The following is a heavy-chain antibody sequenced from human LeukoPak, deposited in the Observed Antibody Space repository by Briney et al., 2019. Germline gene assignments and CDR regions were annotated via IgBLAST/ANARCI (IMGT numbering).Heavy chain of an antibody. CDR1: GGTITSNSYY. J-gene: IGHJ4*02. Sequence: SETLSLTCTVSGGTITSNSYYWGWIRQPPGKGLEWIGSITYSGSTYYNPFLKRLVTISIDTSKNQFSLKLSSVTAADTAVYYCARERREQLLPPYTRSVTYFDYWGQGTLVTVSS. V-gene: IGHV4-39*07. CDR3: ARERREQLLPPYTRSVTYFDY. D-gene: IGHD2-2*01. CDR2: ITYSGST.